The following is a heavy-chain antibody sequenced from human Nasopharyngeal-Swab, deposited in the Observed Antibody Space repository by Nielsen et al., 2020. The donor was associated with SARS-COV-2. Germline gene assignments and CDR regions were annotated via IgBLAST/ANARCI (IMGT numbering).Heavy chain of an antibody. CDR2: ISGSGYST. V-gene: IGHV3-23*01. CDR3: VKDLEVDTYSDTSGYLDY. J-gene: IGHJ4*02. CDR1: GFTFSSYS. D-gene: IGHD3-22*01. Sequence: GESLKISCAASGFTFSSYSMNWVRQAPGKGLEWVAAISGSGYSTYHADSVKGRFTISRDNSKNTVYLQMNSLRAEDTAVYYCVKDLEVDTYSDTSGYLDYWGQGTPVIVSS.